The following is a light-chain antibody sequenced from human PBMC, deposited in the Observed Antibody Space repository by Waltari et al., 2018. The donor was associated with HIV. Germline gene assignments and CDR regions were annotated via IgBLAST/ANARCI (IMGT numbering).Light chain of an antibody. V-gene: IGLV2-23*02. Sequence: QSALTQPASVAGSPGQSITISCPGTSSDVGGYNLASWYQQHPGKSPQLMIYEVSKRPSGVSNRFSVSKSGNTASLTSSGLQAEDEADYYCCAYAGSTTYVIFGGGTKLTVL. CDR2: EVS. CDR3: CAYAGSTTYVI. CDR1: SSDVGGYNL. J-gene: IGLJ2*01.